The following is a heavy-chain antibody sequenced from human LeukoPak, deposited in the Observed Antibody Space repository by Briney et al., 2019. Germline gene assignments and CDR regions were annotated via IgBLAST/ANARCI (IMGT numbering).Heavy chain of an antibody. D-gene: IGHD6-19*01. CDR2: INHSGST. CDR1: GFTFSNYW. J-gene: IGHJ4*02. CDR3: ARARTKQWLTRYYFDY. Sequence: GSLRLSCPASGFTFSNYWMNWIRQPPGKGLEWIGEINHSGSTNYNPSLKSRVTISVDTSKNQFSLKLSSVTAADTAVYYCARARTKQWLTRYYFDYWGQGTLVTVSS. V-gene: IGHV4-34*01.